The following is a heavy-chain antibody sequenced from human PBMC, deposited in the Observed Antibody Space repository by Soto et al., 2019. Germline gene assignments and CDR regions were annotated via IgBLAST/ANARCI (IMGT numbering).Heavy chain of an antibody. CDR1: GGSISSGGYY. CDR3: ARETPGAEGAFDI. CDR2: IYYSGST. V-gene: IGHV4-31*03. Sequence: SETLSLPCTVSGGSISSGGYYWSWIRQHPGKGLEWIGYIYYSGSTYYNPSLKSRVTISVDTSKNQFSLKLSSVTAADTAVYYCARETPGAEGAFDIWGQGTMVTVSS. J-gene: IGHJ3*02.